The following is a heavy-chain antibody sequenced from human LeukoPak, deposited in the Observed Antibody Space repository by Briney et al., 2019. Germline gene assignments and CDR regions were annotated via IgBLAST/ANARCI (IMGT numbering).Heavy chain of an antibody. V-gene: IGHV3-21*01. Sequence: GGSLRLSCAASGFTFSSYSMNWVRQAPGKGLEWVSSISSSSSYIYYADSVKGRFTISRDNAKNSLYLQMNSLRAEDTAVYYCARGGVCSSTSCYRRHFDYWGQGTLVTVSS. CDR3: ARGGVCSSTSCYRRHFDY. CDR1: GFTFSSYS. D-gene: IGHD2-2*01. J-gene: IGHJ4*02. CDR2: ISSSSSYI.